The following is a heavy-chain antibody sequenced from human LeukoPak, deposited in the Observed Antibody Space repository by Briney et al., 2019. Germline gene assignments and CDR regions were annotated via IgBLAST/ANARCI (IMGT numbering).Heavy chain of an antibody. Sequence: GGSLSLSCAVTGFNLRTYWIHWVRPSPGRGLEWVARINGEGSRISYADSVRGRFTISRDNAKNTAYLQMNSLRAEDTALYYCARDPGYYYYGMDVWGQGTTVVVSS. CDR3: ARDPGYYYYGMDV. V-gene: IGHV3-74*01. CDR2: INGEGSRI. J-gene: IGHJ6*02. CDR1: GFNLRTYW.